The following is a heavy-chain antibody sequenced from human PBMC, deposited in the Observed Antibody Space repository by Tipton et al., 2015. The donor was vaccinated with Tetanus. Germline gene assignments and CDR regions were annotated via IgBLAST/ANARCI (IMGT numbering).Heavy chain of an antibody. D-gene: IGHD3-3*01. CDR1: GGSFSGYY. CDR2: INHSGST. CDR3: ARGGFYDFWGGYYRKFDY. Sequence: TLSLTCAVYGGSFSGYYWSWIRQPPGKGLEWIGEINHSGSTNYNPSLKSRVTISVDTSKNQFSLKLSSVTAADTAVYYCARGGFYDFWGGYYRKFDYWGQGTLVTVSS. J-gene: IGHJ4*02. V-gene: IGHV4-34*01.